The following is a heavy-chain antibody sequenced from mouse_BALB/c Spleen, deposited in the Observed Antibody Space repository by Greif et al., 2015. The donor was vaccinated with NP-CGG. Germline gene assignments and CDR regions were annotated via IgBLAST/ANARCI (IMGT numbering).Heavy chain of an antibody. D-gene: IGHD3-3*01. Sequence: VQLQQSGAELVRSGASVKLSCTASGFNIKDYYMHWVKQRPEQGLEWIGWIDPENGDTEYAPKFQGKATMTADTSSNTADLQLSSLTAEDTGVYYCKAWGGDGAWFAYRGQGTLVTVSA. J-gene: IGHJ3*01. CDR1: GFNIKDYY. CDR3: KAWGGDGAWFAY. V-gene: IGHV14-4*02. CDR2: IDPENGDT.